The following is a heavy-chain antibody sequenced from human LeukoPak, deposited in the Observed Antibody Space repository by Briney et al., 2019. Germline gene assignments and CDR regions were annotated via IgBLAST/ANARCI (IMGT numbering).Heavy chain of an antibody. Sequence: GSLRLSCAASGFTFSSYTMNWVRQAPGKGLEWVSSISTSSSYIYYADSVKGRFTISRDNAKKSLYLRMNSLRAEDTAVYYCARDGDTVLTRGYYYYMDVWAKGPRSPSP. D-gene: IGHD4-23*01. CDR2: ISTSSSYI. V-gene: IGHV3-21*01. CDR3: ARDGDTVLTRGYYYYMDV. CDR1: GFTFSSYT. J-gene: IGHJ6*03.